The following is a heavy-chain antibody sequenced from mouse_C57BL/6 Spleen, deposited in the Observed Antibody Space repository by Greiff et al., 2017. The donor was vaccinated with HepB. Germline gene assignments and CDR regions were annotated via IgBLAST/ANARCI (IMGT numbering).Heavy chain of an antibody. CDR1: GYTFTSYW. CDR3: ARDEGYYYGSSYGFAY. D-gene: IGHD1-1*01. J-gene: IGHJ3*01. V-gene: IGHV1-53*01. CDR2: INPSNGGT. Sequence: QVQLQQPGTELVKPGASVKLSCKASGYTFTSYWMHWVKQRPGQGLEWIGNINPSNGGTNYNEKFKSKATLTVDKSSSTAYMQLSSLTSEDSAVYYCARDEGYYYGSSYGFAYGGQGTLVTVSA.